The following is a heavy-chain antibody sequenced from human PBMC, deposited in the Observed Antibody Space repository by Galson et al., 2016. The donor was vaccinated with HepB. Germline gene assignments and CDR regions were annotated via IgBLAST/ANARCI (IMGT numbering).Heavy chain of an antibody. CDR3: AHSLYNWNSLGWFDP. CDR1: GYTFTDYA. V-gene: IGHV1-3*04. CDR2: INKDNSKT. D-gene: IGHD1-7*01. Sequence: SVKVSCKASGYTFTDYALHWVRQAPGQRPEWMGWINKDNSKTEYSQKLQDRVTITRDTSASAAFMELNSLISEDTAVYYCAHSLYNWNSLGWFDPWGQGTVVTVSS. J-gene: IGHJ5*02.